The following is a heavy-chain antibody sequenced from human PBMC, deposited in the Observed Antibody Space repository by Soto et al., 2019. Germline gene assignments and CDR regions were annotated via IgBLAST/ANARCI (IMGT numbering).Heavy chain of an antibody. CDR1: GGSISSGGYY. CDR2: IYYSGTT. CDR3: VRDGTKTLRDWFDP. Sequence: SETLSLTCTVSGGSISSGGYYWSWIRQHPGKGLEWIGYIYYSGTTDYNPSLKSRVMMSVDTSKKQFSLKLRSVTAADTAVYYCVRDGTKTLRDWFDPWGQGISVTVSS. D-gene: IGHD1-1*01. V-gene: IGHV4-31*03. J-gene: IGHJ5*02.